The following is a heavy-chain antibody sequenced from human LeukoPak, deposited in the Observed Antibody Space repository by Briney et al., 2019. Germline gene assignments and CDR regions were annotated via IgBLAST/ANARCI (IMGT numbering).Heavy chain of an antibody. CDR2: IKQDGSEK. D-gene: IGHD6-13*01. CDR1: GFTFSSYW. Sequence: GGSLRLSCAASGFTFSSYWMSWVRQAPGKGLEWVANIKQDGSEKYYVDSVKGRFTISRDNSKNTLYLQMNSLRAEDTAVYYCAKDLRRVKLYGMDVWGQGTTVTVSS. J-gene: IGHJ6*02. CDR3: AKDLRRVKLYGMDV. V-gene: IGHV3-7*03.